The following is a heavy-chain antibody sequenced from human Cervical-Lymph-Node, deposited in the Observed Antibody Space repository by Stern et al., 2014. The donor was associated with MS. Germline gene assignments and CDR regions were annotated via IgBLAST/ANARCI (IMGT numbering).Heavy chain of an antibody. CDR1: TFTFSAFA. CDR2: ISYDAKTQ. Sequence: VQLVESGGSVVQPGRSLRLSCAASTFTFSAFAMHWVRQAPGKGLEWVAVISYDAKTQFYVDSVKGRFTVSRDKSKNTLSLQMNNLRPEDTAVYYCARQMTHGPCDLWGRGTLVTVS. D-gene: IGHD2-21*02. V-gene: IGHV3-30*04. J-gene: IGHJ2*01. CDR3: ARQMTHGPCDL.